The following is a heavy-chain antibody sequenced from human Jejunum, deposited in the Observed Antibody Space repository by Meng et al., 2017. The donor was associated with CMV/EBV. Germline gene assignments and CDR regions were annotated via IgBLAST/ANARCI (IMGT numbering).Heavy chain of an antibody. V-gene: IGHV3-30*04. CDR3: ARDHLGIAVAGIFDY. Sequence: FSSDARHWVRQATGKGREWVAVISYDGSNKYYADSVKGRFTISRDNSKNTLYLQMNSLRAEDTAVYYCARDHLGIAVAGIFDYWGQGTLVTVSS. D-gene: IGHD6-19*01. CDR2: ISYDGSNK. J-gene: IGHJ4*02. CDR1: FSSDA.